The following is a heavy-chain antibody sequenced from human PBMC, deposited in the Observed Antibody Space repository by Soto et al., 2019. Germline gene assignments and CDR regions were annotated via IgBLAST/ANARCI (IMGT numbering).Heavy chain of an antibody. D-gene: IGHD3-3*01. J-gene: IGHJ5*02. Sequence: SETLSLTCAVYGGSFSGYYWSWIRQPPGKGLEWIGEINHSGSTNYNPSLKSRVTISVDTSKNQFSLKLSSVTAADTAVYYCARGVTFFGVASGWFDPCGQGTLVTVSS. V-gene: IGHV4-34*01. CDR1: GGSFSGYY. CDR3: ARGVTFFGVASGWFDP. CDR2: INHSGST.